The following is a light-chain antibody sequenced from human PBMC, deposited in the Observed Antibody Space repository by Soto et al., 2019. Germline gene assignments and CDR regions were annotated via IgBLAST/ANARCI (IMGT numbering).Light chain of an antibody. CDR3: RRDDDYPLT. V-gene: IGKV3-15*01. J-gene: IGKJ4*02. CDR1: QTVVRN. CDR2: GAS. Sequence: EIVMTQCPATLSVSQGERSTLSCMASQTVVRNLAWYLQTPGQAPRLLIYGASTRATGIPARFSGSGSGTEFTLTFSSLKSKDFAGYHSRRDDDYPLTFGAGTKVDIK.